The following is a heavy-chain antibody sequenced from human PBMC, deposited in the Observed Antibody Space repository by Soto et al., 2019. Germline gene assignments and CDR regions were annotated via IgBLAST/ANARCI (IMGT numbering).Heavy chain of an antibody. CDR3: AMVDVYVTPSPQDV. D-gene: IGHD3-16*01. Sequence: QVQLVQSGAEVKNPGASVKVSCKASGYTFTSYGIGWARQAPGQGLEWMGWINTYNGNTNYAQNVQGRVTLTKDTSTSTAYMELRGLRSNGPAIYYCAMVDVYVTPSPQDVWGQGTTVIVSS. CDR1: GYTFTSYG. V-gene: IGHV1-18*01. J-gene: IGHJ6*02. CDR2: INTYNGNT.